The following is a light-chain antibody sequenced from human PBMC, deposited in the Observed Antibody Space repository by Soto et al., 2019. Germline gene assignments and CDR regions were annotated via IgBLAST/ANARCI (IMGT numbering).Light chain of an antibody. CDR1: QTVSSRY. V-gene: IGKV3-20*01. J-gene: IGKJ2*01. Sequence: EIVLTQSPGTLSLSPGERATLSCRASQTVSSRYLAWYQQKPGQAPRLLMYGSSNRATDIPDRFRGSGSGTDFTLTISRLEPEDCAVYFCQQYCRSPPFTFGQGTKVEIK. CDR3: QQYCRSPPFT. CDR2: GSS.